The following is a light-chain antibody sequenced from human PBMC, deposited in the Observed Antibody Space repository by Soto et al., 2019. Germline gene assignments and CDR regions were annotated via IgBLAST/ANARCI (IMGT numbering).Light chain of an antibody. CDR2: RNS. Sequence: QSVLTQPPSVSGAPGQRVTISCTGSSSNIGAGYDVHWYQRLPGTAPKLLIYRNSNRPSGVPDRFSGSKSGTSASLAITGLQAEDEADYYCQSCDSSLSGSGVFGTGTKLTVL. J-gene: IGLJ1*01. V-gene: IGLV1-40*01. CDR3: QSCDSSLSGSGV. CDR1: SSNIGAGYD.